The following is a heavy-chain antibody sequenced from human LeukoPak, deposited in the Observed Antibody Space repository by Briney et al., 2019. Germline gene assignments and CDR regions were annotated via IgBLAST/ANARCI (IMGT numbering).Heavy chain of an antibody. Sequence: SVKVSCKASGGTFISYAISWVRQAPGQGLEWMGGIIPIFGTANYAQKFQGRVTITADESTSTAYMELSSLRSDDTAVYYCALQDRLDAFDIWGQGTMVTVSS. CDR3: ALQDRLDAFDI. J-gene: IGHJ3*02. CDR1: GGTFISYA. CDR2: IIPIFGTA. D-gene: IGHD1-1*01. V-gene: IGHV1-69*13.